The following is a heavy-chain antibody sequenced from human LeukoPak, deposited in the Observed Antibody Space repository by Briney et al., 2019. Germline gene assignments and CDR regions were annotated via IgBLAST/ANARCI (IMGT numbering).Heavy chain of an antibody. D-gene: IGHD1-26*01. CDR2: IDPSDSYT. Sequence: GESLTISCKGSGYSFTSYWINWVRQMPGKGLEWMGRIDPSDSYTDYSPSFQGHVTLSADKSISTAYLQWSRLKASDTAMYYCARGIVTTHNWFDPWGQGTLVTVSS. CDR3: ARGIVTTHNWFDP. V-gene: IGHV5-10-1*01. CDR1: GYSFTSYW. J-gene: IGHJ5*02.